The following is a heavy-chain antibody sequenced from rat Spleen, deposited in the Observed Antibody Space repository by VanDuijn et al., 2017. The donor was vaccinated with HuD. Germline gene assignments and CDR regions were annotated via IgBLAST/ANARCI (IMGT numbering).Heavy chain of an antibody. CDR3: AISRSRNYDVLFDS. V-gene: IGHV3-1*01. D-gene: IGHD1-12*01. CDR1: GYSITSNY. J-gene: IGHJ2*01. CDR2: IWTGGST. Sequence: EVQLQESGPGLVKPSQSLSLTCSVTGYSITSNYWGWIRKFPGNKMEWMGVIWTGGSTASDSRLKSRLSMTRDTSTSQVFLKMNSVQTEDTATYYCAISRSRNYDVLFDSWGQGVMVTVSS.